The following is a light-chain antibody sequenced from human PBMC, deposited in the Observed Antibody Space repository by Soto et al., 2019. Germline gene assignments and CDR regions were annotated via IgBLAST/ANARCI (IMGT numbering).Light chain of an antibody. V-gene: IGKV1-5*01. CDR3: QHYDSYPWT. CDR1: QSISSW. J-gene: IGKJ1*01. CDR2: DAS. Sequence: IQMTQSPSTLSASVGHRLTITCRASQSISSWLAWYRQKPGKAPKLLIYDASSLESGVPSRFSGSGSGTEFTLTISSLQPDDFATYYCQHYDSYPWTFGQGTKVDIK.